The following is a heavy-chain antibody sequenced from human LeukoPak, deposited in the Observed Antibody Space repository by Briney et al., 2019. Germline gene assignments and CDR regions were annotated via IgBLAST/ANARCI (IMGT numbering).Heavy chain of an antibody. CDR3: AKGLRGLWGDAFDM. Sequence: GGSLRLSCAASGFAFSSYGMSWVRQPPGKGLEWVSGIRGSGSNTDYVGSVKGRFAVSRDNSKNTLYLQMNSLRAEDTAVYYCAKGLRGLWGDAFDMWGQGTMVTVSS. CDR1: GFAFSSYG. D-gene: IGHD3-16*01. CDR2: IRGSGSNT. V-gene: IGHV3-23*01. J-gene: IGHJ3*02.